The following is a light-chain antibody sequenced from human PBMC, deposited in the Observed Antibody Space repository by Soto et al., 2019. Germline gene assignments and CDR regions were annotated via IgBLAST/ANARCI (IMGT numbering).Light chain of an antibody. CDR1: QSVNNY. V-gene: IGKV3-11*01. Sequence: EIVLTQSPATLSFSPGERATLSCRASQSVNNYLAWYQQRPGQAPRLLIYDASTRATGIPARFRGSGSGTESNLTLSSLQPDDYETYYCHHYNCYCWTFGQGTKVDIK. CDR3: HHYNCYCWT. CDR2: DAS. J-gene: IGKJ1*01.